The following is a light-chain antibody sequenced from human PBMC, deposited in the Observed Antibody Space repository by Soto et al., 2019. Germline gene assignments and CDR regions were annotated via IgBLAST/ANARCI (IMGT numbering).Light chain of an antibody. CDR1: SSNIGAGYH. CDR3: QSYDSSLSSGV. CDR2: DNT. V-gene: IGLV1-40*01. Sequence: QSVLTQPPSVSGAPGQRVTISCTGSSSNIGAGYHVHWYLQLPGTAPKLLIYDNTNRPSGVPDRFSGSKSGTSVSLAITGLQAEDEADYYCQSYDSSLSSGVFGGGTKLTVL. J-gene: IGLJ3*02.